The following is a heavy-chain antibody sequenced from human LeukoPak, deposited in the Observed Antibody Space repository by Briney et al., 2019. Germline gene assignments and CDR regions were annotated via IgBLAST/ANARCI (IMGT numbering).Heavy chain of an antibody. CDR2: IYYSGST. V-gene: IGHV4-59*11. J-gene: IGHJ3*02. D-gene: IGHD2-2*02. CDR1: GGSISSHY. Sequence: PSETQSLTCTVSGGSISSHYWSWMRQPPGKGLEWIGYIYYSGSTNYNPSLKSRVTISVDTSKNQFSLKLSSVTAADTAVYFCARVQVVLLPAAIPVLGAFDIWGQGTMVTVSS. CDR3: ARVQVVLLPAAIPVLGAFDI.